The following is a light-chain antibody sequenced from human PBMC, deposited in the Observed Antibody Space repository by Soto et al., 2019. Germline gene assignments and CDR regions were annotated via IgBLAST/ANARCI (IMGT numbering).Light chain of an antibody. V-gene: IGLV2-11*01. CDR1: SSDVGGYNY. J-gene: IGLJ3*02. CDR3: CSYTGSYTWV. Sequence: QSALTQPRSVSGSPGQSVTISCTGTSSDVGGYNYVSWYQHHPGKASKFMIYDVSKRPSGVPDRFSGSKSGNTASLTISGLQAEDEADYYCCSYTGSYTWVFGGGTKLTVL. CDR2: DVS.